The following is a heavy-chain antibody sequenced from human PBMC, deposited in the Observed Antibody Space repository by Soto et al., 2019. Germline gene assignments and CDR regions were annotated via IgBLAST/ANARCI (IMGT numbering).Heavy chain of an antibody. V-gene: IGHV1-46*03. CDR3: ARHLTAGDS. J-gene: IGHJ4*02. CDR2: INPTGGST. CDR1: GYIFTNFY. Sequence: QVQLVQSGAEVKKPGASVRVSCQASGYIFTNFYIHWVRQAPGQGLEWMAIINPTGGSTNYAQQFPGRVTVTFDTSTSTVFMDLNSLKYEHTGVYYCARHLTAGDSWGQGTLVIVSS. D-gene: IGHD6-13*01.